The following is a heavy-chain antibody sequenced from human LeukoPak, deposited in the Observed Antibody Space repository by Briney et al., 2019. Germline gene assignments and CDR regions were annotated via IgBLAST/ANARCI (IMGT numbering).Heavy chain of an antibody. CDR1: GGFISSYY. CDR3: ARPSLHFYGSTNTPWAGSMDV. D-gene: IGHD3-10*01. J-gene: IGHJ6*02. Sequence: SETLSLTCTVSGGFISSYYWSWIRQPPGKGLEWIGYISNSGSTNYNPSLKSRVTISADTSKNQFSLSVNSVTAADTALYYCARPSLHFYGSTNTPWAGSMDVWGQGTTVTVSS. V-gene: IGHV4-59*01. CDR2: ISNSGST.